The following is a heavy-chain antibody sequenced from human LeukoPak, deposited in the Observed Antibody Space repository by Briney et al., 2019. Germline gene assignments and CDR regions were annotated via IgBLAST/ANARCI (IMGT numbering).Heavy chain of an antibody. J-gene: IGHJ4*02. CDR2: VNTDGNNT. CDR1: GFTFSSYW. Sequence: HTRGSLRLSCAASGFTFSSYWMNWVRQAPGKGLVFVSRVNTDGNNTNYADSVKGRFTISRDNAKNSLYLQMNSLRVEDTAIYFCARARIAAPLLDYRGQGTLVTVSS. V-gene: IGHV3-74*01. D-gene: IGHD6-13*01. CDR3: ARARIAAPLLDY.